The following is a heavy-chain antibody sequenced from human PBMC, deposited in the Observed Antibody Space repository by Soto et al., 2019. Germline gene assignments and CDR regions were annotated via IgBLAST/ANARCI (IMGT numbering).Heavy chain of an antibody. J-gene: IGHJ6*02. D-gene: IGHD3-10*01. V-gene: IGHV1-69*13. CDR1: GGTFSSYA. CDR3: ARSSVAMVRGPPYGMDV. CDR2: IIPIFGTA. Sequence: SVKVSCKASGGTFSSYAISWVRQAPGQGLEWMGGIIPIFGTANYAQKFQGRVTITADESTSTAYMELSSLRSEDTAVYYCARSSVAMVRGPPYGMDVWGQGTTVTVSS.